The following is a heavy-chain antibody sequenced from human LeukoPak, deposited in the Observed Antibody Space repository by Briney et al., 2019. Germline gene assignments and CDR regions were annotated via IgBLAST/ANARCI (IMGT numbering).Heavy chain of an antibody. CDR3: AREPGTDYRKYYFDY. J-gene: IGHJ4*02. D-gene: IGHD3/OR15-3a*01. Sequence: GGSLRLSCAASGFTVSSNYMSWVRQAPGMGLEWVSVIYSGGTTYYADSVKGRFTISRDNSKNMLYLQMNSLRAEDTAVYYCAREPGTDYRKYYFDYWGQGTLVTVSS. CDR1: GFTVSSNY. V-gene: IGHV3-53*01. CDR2: IYSGGTT.